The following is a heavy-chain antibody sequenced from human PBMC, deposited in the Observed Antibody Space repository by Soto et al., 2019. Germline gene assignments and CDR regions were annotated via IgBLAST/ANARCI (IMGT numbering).Heavy chain of an antibody. CDR1: GFTFSSYA. D-gene: IGHD3-22*01. J-gene: IGHJ4*02. CDR3: ARNYYDSSGSLGY. Sequence: PGGSLRLSCAASGFTFSSYAMHWVRQAPGKGLEWVAVISYDGSNKYYADSVKGRFTISRDNSKNTLYLQMNSLRAEDTAVYYCARNYYDSSGSLGYWGQGTLVTVSS. V-gene: IGHV3-30-3*01. CDR2: ISYDGSNK.